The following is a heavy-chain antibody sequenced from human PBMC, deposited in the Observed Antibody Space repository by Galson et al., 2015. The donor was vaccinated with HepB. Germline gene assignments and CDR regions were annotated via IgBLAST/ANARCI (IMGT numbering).Heavy chain of an antibody. CDR1: GFTFSSYG. D-gene: IGHD3-22*01. V-gene: IGHV3-33*01. CDR2: TWYDGSNK. Sequence: SLRLSCAASGFTFSSYGMHWVRQAPGKGLEWVAVTWYDGSNKYYADSVKGRFTISRDNAKNSLYLQMNSLRAEDTAVYYCARERFQELSMIVVNDAFDIWGQGTMVTVSS. CDR3: ARERFQELSMIVVNDAFDI. J-gene: IGHJ3*02.